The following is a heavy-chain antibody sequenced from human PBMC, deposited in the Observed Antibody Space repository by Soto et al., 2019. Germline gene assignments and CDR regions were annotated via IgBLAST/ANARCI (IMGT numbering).Heavy chain of an antibody. V-gene: IGHV3-23*01. CDR2: TSASGDST. J-gene: IGHJ4*02. D-gene: IGHD6-19*01. Sequence: EVQLLESGGGLVQPGGSLRLSCAVSGFPFSSSAMSWVRQAPGKGLEWVSSTSASGDSTYYADSVKGRFTISRDNSKNTLYLQMNSLRAGDTAVYYCARHGGSGSFDYWGQGTLVTVSS. CDR3: ARHGGSGSFDY. CDR1: GFPFSSSA.